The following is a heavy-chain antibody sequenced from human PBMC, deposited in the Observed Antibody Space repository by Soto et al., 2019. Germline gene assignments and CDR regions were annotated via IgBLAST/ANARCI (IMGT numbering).Heavy chain of an antibody. V-gene: IGHV1-3*05. J-gene: IGHJ4*02. CDR1: GYTFTSYA. CDR3: ARSIVGVTALDY. D-gene: IGHD2-21*02. Sequence: QVQLVQSGAEEKKPGASVKVSCKASGYTFTSYAMHWVRQAPGQRLEWMGRINAGNGNTKYSQKFQGRITINRDTSASTAYMELSSLRSEGTAVYYCARSIVGVTALDYWGQGTLVTVSS. CDR2: INAGNGNT.